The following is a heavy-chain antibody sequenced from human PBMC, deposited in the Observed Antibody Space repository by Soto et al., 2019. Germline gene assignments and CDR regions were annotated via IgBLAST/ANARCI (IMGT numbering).Heavy chain of an antibody. CDR3: ARAYYDSSGYFGHFDY. Sequence: SETLSLTCTVSGGSISSYYWSWIRQPPGKGLEWIGYIYYGGSTNYNPSLKSRVTISVDTSKNQFSLKLSSVTAADTAVYYCARAYYDSSGYFGHFDYWGQGTLVTVSS. V-gene: IGHV4-59*01. J-gene: IGHJ4*02. CDR1: GGSISSYY. D-gene: IGHD3-22*01. CDR2: IYYGGST.